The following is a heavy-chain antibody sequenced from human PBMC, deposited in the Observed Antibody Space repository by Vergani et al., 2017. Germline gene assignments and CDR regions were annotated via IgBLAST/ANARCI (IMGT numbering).Heavy chain of an antibody. V-gene: IGHV3-30-3*01. CDR2: ISYDGSNK. Sequence: QVQLVESGGGVVQPGRSLRLSCAASGFTFSSYAMHWVRQAPGKGLEWVAVISYDGSNKYYADSVKGRVTISRDNSKNTLYLQMNSLRAEDTAVYYCARAYYPKSIAALSYYYYYYMDVWGKGTTVTVSS. CDR3: ARAYYPKSIAALSYYYYYYMDV. J-gene: IGHJ6*03. CDR1: GFTFSSYA. D-gene: IGHD6-6*01.